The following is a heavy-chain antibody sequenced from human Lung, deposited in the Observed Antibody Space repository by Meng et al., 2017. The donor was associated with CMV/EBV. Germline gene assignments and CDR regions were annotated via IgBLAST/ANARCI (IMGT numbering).Heavy chain of an antibody. CDR3: AKSLYTNYYSTYYGLDV. J-gene: IGHJ6*02. D-gene: IGHD3-22*01. CDR2: INPKGGGK. Sequence: ASVKVSCKASGYTFIGYDLHWVRQAPGQGLAWMGWINPKGGGKNYAQRFQGRVIMTRDKSINTVYMELRRLRSDDTAVYFCAKSLYTNYYSTYYGLDVWGQGXTVTVSS. CDR1: GYTFIGYD. V-gene: IGHV1-2*02.